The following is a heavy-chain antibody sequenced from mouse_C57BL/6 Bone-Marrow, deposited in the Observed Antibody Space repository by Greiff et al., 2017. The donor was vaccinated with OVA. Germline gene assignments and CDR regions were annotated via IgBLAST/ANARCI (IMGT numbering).Heavy chain of an antibody. CDR3: ARHYDGSGGGYAMDY. CDR1: GFTFSSYG. D-gene: IGHD1-1*01. V-gene: IGHV5-6*01. CDR2: ISSGGSYT. Sequence: EVQGVESGGDLVKPGGSLKLSCAASGFTFSSYGMSWVRQTPDKRLEWVATISSGGSYTYYPDSVKGRFTISRDNAKNTLYLQMSSLKSEDTAMYYCARHYDGSGGGYAMDYWGQGTSVTVSS. J-gene: IGHJ4*01.